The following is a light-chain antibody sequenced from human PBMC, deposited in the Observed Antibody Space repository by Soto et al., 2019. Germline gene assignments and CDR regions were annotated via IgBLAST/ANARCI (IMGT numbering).Light chain of an antibody. V-gene: IGKV3-20*01. CDR2: GAS. J-gene: IGKJ1*01. CDR1: QSVSSSY. CDR3: QQYGSSSWT. Sequence: EIVLTQSPGTLSLSPGERATLSCRASQSVSSSYLAWYQQKPGQAPRLLISGASSRATGIPDRFSGSGSGTDFSLTISRLEPEGFAVYYCQQYGSSSWTFGQGTKVEIK.